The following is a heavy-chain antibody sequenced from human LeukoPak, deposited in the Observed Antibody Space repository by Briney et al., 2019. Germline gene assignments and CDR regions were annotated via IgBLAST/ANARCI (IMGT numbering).Heavy chain of an antibody. CDR2: ISWNSGSI. V-gene: IGHV3-9*01. D-gene: IGHD2-2*01. J-gene: IGHJ4*02. CDR3: ARPRGCGSSRCNNFDY. Sequence: GGSLRLSCAASGFTFDDYGMHWVRQAPGKGLEWVSGISWNSGSIGYADSVKGRFTISRDNAKNSLYLQMNSLRAEDTAVYYCARPRGCGSSRCNNFDYWGQGTLVTVSS. CDR1: GFTFDDYG.